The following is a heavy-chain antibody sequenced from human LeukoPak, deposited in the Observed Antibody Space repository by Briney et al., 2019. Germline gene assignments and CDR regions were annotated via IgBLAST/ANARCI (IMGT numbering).Heavy chain of an antibody. CDR2: IYSGAGT. CDR1: GFTLTSSA. CDR3: ATRIAVAGTLDY. J-gene: IGHJ4*02. D-gene: IGHD6-19*01. Sequence: GGSLRLSCAASGFTLTSSAMSWVRQAPGKGLEWVSVIYSGAGTYYADSVKGRFTISRDNSKNTLYLQMNSLRAEDTAVYYCATRIAVAGTLDYWGQGTLVTVSS. V-gene: IGHV3-66*01.